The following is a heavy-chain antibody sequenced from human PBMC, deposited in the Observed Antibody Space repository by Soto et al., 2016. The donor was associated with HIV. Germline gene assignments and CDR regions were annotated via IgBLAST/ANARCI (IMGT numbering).Heavy chain of an antibody. CDR1: GGSISSGGYY. V-gene: IGHV4-31*03. Sequence: QVQLQESGPGLVKPSQTLSLTCTVSGGSISSGGYYWSWIRQHPGKGLEWIGYIYYSGSTYYNPSLKSRVTISVDTSKNQFSLKLSSVTAADTAVYYCARGEVGATLGDAFDIWGQGDNGHRLF. D-gene: IGHD1-26*01. CDR2: IYYSGST. J-gene: IGHJ3*02. CDR3: ARGEVGATLGDAFDI.